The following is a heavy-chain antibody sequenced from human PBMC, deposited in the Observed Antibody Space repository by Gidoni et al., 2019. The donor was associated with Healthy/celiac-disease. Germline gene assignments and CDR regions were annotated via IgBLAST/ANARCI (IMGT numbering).Heavy chain of an antibody. D-gene: IGHD2-2*01. V-gene: IGHV3-30*18. CDR1: GFALSSYV. J-gene: IGHJ4*02. CDR2: MSYDGGNE. CDR3: AKVRHCGNIRCYDPLDY. Sequence: QVQLVESGGGVVQPGRSLRLSCHASGFALSSYVMHWCRRAPGTGLEWWAGMSYDGGNEYYGDYVKGRFTSSRDNSKNTQYLQMNRLRAEDTAVYYYAKVRHCGNIRCYDPLDYWGQGTLVTVSS.